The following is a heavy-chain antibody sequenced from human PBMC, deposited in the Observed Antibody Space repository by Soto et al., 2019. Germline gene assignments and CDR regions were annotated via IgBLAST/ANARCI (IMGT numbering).Heavy chain of an antibody. Sequence: EVQLLDSGGDLAQPGGSLRLSCTASGCTFSSFGMAWVRQAPGKGLEWVSAISGSGDSSYYADSVKDRFTISRDNPTNTLYLQMNNLRAEDTAVYYCAKVGIGMFSHKHHFDHWGQGTQVTVSS. CDR1: GCTFSSFG. J-gene: IGHJ4*02. V-gene: IGHV3-23*01. CDR3: AKVGIGMFSHKHHFDH. D-gene: IGHD2-2*03. CDR2: ISGSGDSS.